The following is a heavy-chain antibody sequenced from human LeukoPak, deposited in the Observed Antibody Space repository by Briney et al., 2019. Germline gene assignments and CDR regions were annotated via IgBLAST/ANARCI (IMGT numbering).Heavy chain of an antibody. CDR2: INANTGGT. CDR3: ARGDSSGHHYFYGLDV. J-gene: IGHJ6*02. Sequence: ASVKVSCKDSGYNFTAYYIHWVRQAPGQGLEWMGWINANTGGTNYAPQFQGRVTVTRDTPITTAYMELRRLTSDDTALYYCARGDSSGHHYFYGLDVWGQGTTVTVSS. CDR1: GYNFTAYY. V-gene: IGHV1-2*02. D-gene: IGHD3-22*01.